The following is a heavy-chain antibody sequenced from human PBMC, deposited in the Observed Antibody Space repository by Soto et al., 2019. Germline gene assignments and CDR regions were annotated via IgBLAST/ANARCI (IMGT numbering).Heavy chain of an antibody. CDR1: GFPFSAYN. CDR3: SRSPEVGVRGAY. J-gene: IGHJ4*02. CDR2: ITVGSSHI. D-gene: IGHD3-16*01. V-gene: IGHV3-21*01. Sequence: GGSLRLSCTGSGFPFSAYNINWVRQAPGKGLEWVSSITVGSSHIYQPNSMKGRFTISRDDAKNSVYLQIDSLRDEDTALYYCSRSPEVGVRGAYWGQGTLVTVS.